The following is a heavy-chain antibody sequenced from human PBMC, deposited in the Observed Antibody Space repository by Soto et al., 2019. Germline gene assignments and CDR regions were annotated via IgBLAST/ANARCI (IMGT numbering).Heavy chain of an antibody. D-gene: IGHD3-10*01. CDR3: ARVSKEYYYGSGSYPVHGMDV. CDR2: ISSSSGYI. J-gene: IGHJ6*02. CDR1: GFTFRTYS. V-gene: IGHV3-21*01. Sequence: GGSLRLSCAASGFTFRTYSMNCVRQAPGKGLEWVSSISSSSGYIYYADSVKGRFTISRDNAKNSLYLQMNSLRAEDTAVYYCARVSKEYYYGSGSYPVHGMDVWGQGTTVTVSS.